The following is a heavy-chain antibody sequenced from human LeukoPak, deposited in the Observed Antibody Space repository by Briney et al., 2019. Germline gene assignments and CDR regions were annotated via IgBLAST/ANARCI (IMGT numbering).Heavy chain of an antibody. V-gene: IGHV3-11*01. J-gene: IGHJ5*02. CDR3: AREQWYRFDT. Sequence: GGSLRLSRAASGFRVSVYYTSWIRQAPGKGLEWVAVVGNSDDHIDHADSVKGRFTISRDDAKNSVYLQMNSLRVEDTAIYYCAREQWYRFDTWGQGALVTVSS. D-gene: IGHD2-2*01. CDR2: VGNSDDHI. CDR1: GFRVSVYY.